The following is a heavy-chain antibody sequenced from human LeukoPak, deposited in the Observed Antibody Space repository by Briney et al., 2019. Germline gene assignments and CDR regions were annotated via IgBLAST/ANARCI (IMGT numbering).Heavy chain of an antibody. V-gene: IGHV3-30*18. CDR2: ISSDGRTT. CDR3: TKEGAVTGSMWFDH. Sequence: GRSLRLSCAASGFTFSSYGIHWVRQAPGEGLEWVAVISSDGRTTYYADSVKGRFTISRDNSKSTMYVQMNSLRTEDTAVYYCTKEGAVTGSMWFDHWGQGTLVTVSS. CDR1: GFTFSSYG. J-gene: IGHJ5*02. D-gene: IGHD6-19*01.